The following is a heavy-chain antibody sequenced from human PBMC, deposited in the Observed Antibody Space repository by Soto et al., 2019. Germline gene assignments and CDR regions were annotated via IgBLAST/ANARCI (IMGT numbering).Heavy chain of an antibody. D-gene: IGHD4-17*01. CDR1: GGSVSSGSYY. CDR3: EIGRFGDSDLKGFDP. CDR2: IYYSGST. V-gene: IGHV4-61*01. Sequence: SETLSLTCTVSGGSVSSGSYYWSWIRQPPGKGLEWIGYIYYSGSTNYNPSLKSRVAISVDTSKNQFSLKLSSVTAADTAVYYCEIGRFGDSDLKGFDPWGQGTLVTVSS. J-gene: IGHJ5*02.